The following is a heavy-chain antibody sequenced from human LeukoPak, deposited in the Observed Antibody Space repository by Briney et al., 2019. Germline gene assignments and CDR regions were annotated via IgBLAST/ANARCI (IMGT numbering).Heavy chain of an antibody. CDR2: ISWSSGSI. CDR1: GFTFDDYA. Sequence: PGRSLRLSCAASGFTFDDYAMHWVRQTPGKGLEWVSGISWSSGSIGYADSVKGRFTISRDNAKNSLYLQMNSLRTEDTALYYCAKHTAVLSGYFDYWGQGTLVTVSS. D-gene: IGHD1-26*01. J-gene: IGHJ4*02. CDR3: AKHTAVLSGYFDY. V-gene: IGHV3-9*01.